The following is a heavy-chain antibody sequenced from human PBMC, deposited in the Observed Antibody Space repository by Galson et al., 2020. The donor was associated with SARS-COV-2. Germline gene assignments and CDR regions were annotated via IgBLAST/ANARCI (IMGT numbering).Heavy chain of an antibody. CDR1: GYSISSGYF. V-gene: IGHV4-38-2*02. Sequence: LTCTVSGYSISSGYFWGWIRRPPVKGLEWIGSLYHSGSTYYNPSLKSRVTISVDTSKNQFSLRLSSVTAADTAVYYCAREFQGGYYDTSGRPLGWDFDLWGRGTLVTVSS. J-gene: IGHJ2*01. CDR2: LYHSGST. CDR3: AREFQGGYYDTSGRPLGWDFDL. D-gene: IGHD3-22*01.